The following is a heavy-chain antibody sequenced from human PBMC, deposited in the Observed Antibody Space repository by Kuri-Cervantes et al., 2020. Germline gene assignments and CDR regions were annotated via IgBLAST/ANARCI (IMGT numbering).Heavy chain of an antibody. D-gene: IGHD3-9*01. CDR2: ISSSSSTI. V-gene: IGHV3-48*01. J-gene: IGHJ6*02. CDR3: AKGGSYDILTGYRHYYTFNTMDV. Sequence: GESLKISGAASEFTFSSYIMNWVRQAPGKGLEWVSYISSSSSTIYYADSVKGRFTISRDNSKNTLYLQMNSLRAEDTAVYYCAKGGSYDILTGYRHYYTFNTMDVWGQGTTVTVSS. CDR1: EFTFSSYI.